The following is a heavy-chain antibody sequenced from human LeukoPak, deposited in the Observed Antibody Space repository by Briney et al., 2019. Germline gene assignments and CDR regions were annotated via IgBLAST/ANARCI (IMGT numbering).Heavy chain of an antibody. V-gene: IGHV4-31*03. CDR2: IYYSGST. D-gene: IGHD3-16*02. CDR1: GGSISSGGYY. CDR3: ARVGDYVWGSYRSFDY. Sequence: SQTLSLTCTVSGGSISSGGYYWSWIRQHPGKGLEWIGYIYYSGSTYYNPSLKSRVTISVDTSKNQFSRKLSSVTAADTAVYYCARVGDYVWGSYRSFDYWGQGTLVTVSS. J-gene: IGHJ4*02.